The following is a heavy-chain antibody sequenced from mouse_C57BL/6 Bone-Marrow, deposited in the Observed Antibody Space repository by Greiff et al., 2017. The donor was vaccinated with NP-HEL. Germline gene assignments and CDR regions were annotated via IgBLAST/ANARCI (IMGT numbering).Heavy chain of an antibody. D-gene: IGHD1-1*01. CDR2: IYPGSGST. J-gene: IGHJ3*01. CDR3: ARSPGSSYGFAY. Sequence: QVQLQQPGAELVKPGASVKMSCKASGYTFTSYWITWVKQRPGQGLEWIGDIYPGSGSTNYNEKFKSKATLTVDTSSSTAYMQLSSQTSEDSAVYYCARSPGSSYGFAYWGQGTLVTVSA. V-gene: IGHV1-55*01. CDR1: GYTFTSYW.